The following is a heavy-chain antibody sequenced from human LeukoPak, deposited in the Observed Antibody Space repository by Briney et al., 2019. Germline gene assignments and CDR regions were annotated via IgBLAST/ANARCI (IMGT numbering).Heavy chain of an antibody. V-gene: IGHV1-69*06. CDR2: IIPIFGTA. CDR1: GGTFSIYA. Sequence: GASVKVSFKASGGTFSIYAISWVRQAPGQGLEWMGGIIPIFGTANYAQKFQGRVTITADKSTSTAYMELSSLRSEDTAVYYCARGSRIAVAGTDYWGQGTRVTVSS. D-gene: IGHD6-19*01. J-gene: IGHJ4*02. CDR3: ARGSRIAVAGTDY.